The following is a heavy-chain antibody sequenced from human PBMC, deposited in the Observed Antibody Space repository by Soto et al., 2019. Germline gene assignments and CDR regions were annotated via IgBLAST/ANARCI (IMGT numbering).Heavy chain of an antibody. J-gene: IGHJ6*02. CDR2: IYYSGST. CDR3: ARGVAGTFYYYYYGMDV. V-gene: IGHV4-31*03. Sequence: SETLSLTCTVSGGSISSGGYYWSWIRHHPGKGLEWIGYIYYSGSTYYNPSLKSRVTISVDTSKNQFSLKLSSVTAADTAVYYCARGVAGTFYYYYYGMDVWGQGTTVTVSS. CDR1: GGSISSGGYY. D-gene: IGHD6-19*01.